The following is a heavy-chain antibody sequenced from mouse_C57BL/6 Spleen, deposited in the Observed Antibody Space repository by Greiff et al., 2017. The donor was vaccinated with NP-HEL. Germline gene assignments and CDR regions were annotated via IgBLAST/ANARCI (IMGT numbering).Heavy chain of an antibody. D-gene: IGHD2-2*01. V-gene: IGHV3-6*01. CDR3: AREVFMVNAMDY. CDR1: GYSITSGYY. J-gene: IGHJ4*01. Sequence: EVQLQESGPGLVKPSQTLSLTCSVTGYSITSGYYWNWIRQFPGNKLEWMGYISYDGSNNYNPSLKNRISITRDTSKNQFFLTLNSVTTEDTATYYCAREVFMVNAMDYWGQGTSVTVSS. CDR2: ISYDGSN.